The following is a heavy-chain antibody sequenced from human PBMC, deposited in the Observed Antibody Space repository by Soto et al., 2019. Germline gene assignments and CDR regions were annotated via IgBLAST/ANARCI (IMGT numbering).Heavy chain of an antibody. CDR1: GFTFSSYA. Sequence: QVQLVESGGGVVQPGRSLRLSCAASGFTFSSYAMHWVRQAPGKGLEWVAVISYDGSNKYYADSVKGRFTISRDNSKNTLYLQMNSLRAEDTAVYYCARRAIYYGSGAYCDYWGQGTLVTVSS. CDR3: ARRAIYYGSGAYCDY. J-gene: IGHJ4*02. CDR2: ISYDGSNK. D-gene: IGHD3-10*01. V-gene: IGHV3-30-3*01.